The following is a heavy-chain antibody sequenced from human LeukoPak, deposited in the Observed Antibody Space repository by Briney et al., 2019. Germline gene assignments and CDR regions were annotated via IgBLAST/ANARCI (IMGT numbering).Heavy chain of an antibody. D-gene: IGHD4-17*01. Sequence: GASVKVSCKASGYTFTSYGISWVRQAPGQGLEWMGWISAYNGNTNYAQKFQGRVTMTEDTSTDTAYMELSSLRSEDTAVYYCATSPRMYGDYHSIFDYWGQGTLVTVSS. CDR1: GYTFTSYG. CDR2: ISAYNGNT. CDR3: ATSPRMYGDYHSIFDY. V-gene: IGHV1-18*01. J-gene: IGHJ4*02.